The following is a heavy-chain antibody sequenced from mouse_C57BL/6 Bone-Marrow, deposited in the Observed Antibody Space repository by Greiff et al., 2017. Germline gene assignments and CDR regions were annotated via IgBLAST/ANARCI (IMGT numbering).Heavy chain of an antibody. Sequence: VQLKESGGGLVQPGESLKFSCESSEYEFPTHDMSWVLKTPGQRLELVADINSAGGSTYYPDNIERRFIISRDNTKKTLYLQMSSLRSDDTAVYYCARGWDWAFADWGQGTLVTVSA. CDR3: ARGWDWAFAD. V-gene: IGHV5-2*01. CDR1: EYEFPTHD. J-gene: IGHJ3*01. D-gene: IGHD4-1*01. CDR2: INSAGGST.